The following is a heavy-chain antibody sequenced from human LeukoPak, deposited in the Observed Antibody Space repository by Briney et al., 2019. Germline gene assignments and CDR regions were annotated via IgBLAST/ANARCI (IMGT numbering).Heavy chain of an antibody. J-gene: IGHJ4*02. V-gene: IGHV4-38-2*01. Sequence: SETLSLTCAVSGYSISSGHYWGWIRQPPGRGLEWIGSIYHRGTTYHNPSLTSRVTISVDTSKNQFSLKLSSVTAADTAVYYCARTGGYYYGSATYYNPDYWGRGTLVTVSS. CDR1: GYSISSGHY. D-gene: IGHD3-10*01. CDR2: IYHRGTT. CDR3: ARTGGYYYGSATYYNPDY.